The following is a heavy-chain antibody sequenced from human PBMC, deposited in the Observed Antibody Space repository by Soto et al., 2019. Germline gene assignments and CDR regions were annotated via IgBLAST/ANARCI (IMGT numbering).Heavy chain of an antibody. CDR3: ARYRDYGDHFAY. V-gene: IGHV4-30-4*01. J-gene: IGHJ4*02. CDR1: GGSISSGDYY. CDR2: IYSRGST. D-gene: IGHD4-17*01. Sequence: QVQLQESGPGLVKPSQTLSLTCTVSGGSISSGDYYWSWIRQPPGKGLEWIGYIYSRGSTYYNPSLKSRVTIAVDTSKNQFALKLSSVTAADTAVYYCARYRDYGDHFAYWGQGTLVTVSS.